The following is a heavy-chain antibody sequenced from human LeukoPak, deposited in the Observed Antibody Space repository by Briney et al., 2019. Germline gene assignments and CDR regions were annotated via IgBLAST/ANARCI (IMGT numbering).Heavy chain of an antibody. Sequence: SVKVSCKASGGTFSSYAISWVRQAPGQGLEWTGGIIPIFGTANYAQKFQGRVTITTDESTSTAYMELSSLRSEDTAVYYCARDLLGVTLAFDLWGRGTLVTVSS. CDR2: IIPIFGTA. CDR1: GGTFSSYA. J-gene: IGHJ2*01. D-gene: IGHD2-8*01. CDR3: ARDLLGVTLAFDL. V-gene: IGHV1-69*05.